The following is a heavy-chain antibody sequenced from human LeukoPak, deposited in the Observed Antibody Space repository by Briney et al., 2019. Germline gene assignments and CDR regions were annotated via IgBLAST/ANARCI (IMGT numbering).Heavy chain of an antibody. Sequence: GGSLRLSCAASGFTFTTYGMHWVRQAPGKGLEWVAVIWYDGSNKYYGDSVKGRFTISRDTSKNILYLQMNSLRAEDTAVYYCARDGYNYYYFDYWGQGTLVTVSS. V-gene: IGHV3-33*01. J-gene: IGHJ4*02. CDR3: ARDGYNYYYFDY. D-gene: IGHD5-24*01. CDR1: GFTFTTYG. CDR2: IWYDGSNK.